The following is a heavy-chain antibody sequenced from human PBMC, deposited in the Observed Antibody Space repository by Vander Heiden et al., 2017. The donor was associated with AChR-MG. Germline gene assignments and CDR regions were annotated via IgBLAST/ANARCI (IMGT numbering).Heavy chain of an antibody. CDR2: ISSSSSYI. V-gene: IGHV3-21*01. D-gene: IGHD3-22*01. CDR3: AVRADRDYNWFDP. CDR1: GFTFSSYS. J-gene: IGHJ5*02. Sequence: EVQLVESGGGLVKPGGSLRLSCAASGFTFSSYSMNWVRQAPGKGLEWVSSISSSSSYIYYADSVKGRFTISRDNAKNSLYLQMNSLRAEDTAVYYCAVRADRDYNWFDPWCEGTLVTVSS.